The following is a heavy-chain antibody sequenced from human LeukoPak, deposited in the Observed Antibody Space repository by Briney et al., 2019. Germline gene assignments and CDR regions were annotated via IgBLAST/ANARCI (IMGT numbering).Heavy chain of an antibody. D-gene: IGHD2-15*01. CDR3: ARGDNVVLIGPTEYYFDY. V-gene: IGHV1-2*02. CDR2: INPNTDDT. Sequence: ASVKVSCKASGYTFTVYYMHCVRPAPGQGLEWMGWINPNTDDTKYAQKFQDKATMTRDTSISTVCMDLNSLASDDTAVYYCARGDNVVLIGPTEYYFDYWGQGTLVTVSS. J-gene: IGHJ4*02. CDR1: GYTFTVYY.